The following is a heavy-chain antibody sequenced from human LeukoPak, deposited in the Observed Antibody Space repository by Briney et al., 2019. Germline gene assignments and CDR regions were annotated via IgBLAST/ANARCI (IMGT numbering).Heavy chain of an antibody. CDR1: GGSISSYY. CDR2: IYTSGST. D-gene: IGHD2-2*01. Sequence: SETLSLTCTVSGGSISSYYWSWIRQPAGKGLEWIGRIYTSGSTNYNPSLKSRVTISVDKSKNQFSLKLSSVTAADTAVYYCARNIVVVPAAMFLTYNWFDHWGQGTLVTVSS. CDR3: ARNIVVVPAAMFLTYNWFDH. J-gene: IGHJ5*02. V-gene: IGHV4-4*07.